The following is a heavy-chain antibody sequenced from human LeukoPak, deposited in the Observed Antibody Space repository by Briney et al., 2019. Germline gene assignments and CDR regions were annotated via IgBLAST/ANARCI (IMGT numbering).Heavy chain of an antibody. Sequence: PSETLSLTCAVYGVSFSGYYWSWIRQPPGKGLEWIGEINHSGSTNYNPSLKSRVTISVDTSKNQFSLKLSSVTAADTAVYYCARCSSSSTFDPWGQGTLVTVSS. J-gene: IGHJ5*02. CDR1: GVSFSGYY. CDR3: ARCSSSSTFDP. D-gene: IGHD6-6*01. CDR2: INHSGST. V-gene: IGHV4-34*01.